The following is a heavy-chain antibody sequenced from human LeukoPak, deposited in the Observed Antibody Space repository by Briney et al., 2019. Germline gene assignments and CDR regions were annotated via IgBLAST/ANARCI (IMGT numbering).Heavy chain of an antibody. CDR2: ISGSGGST. CDR3: AKEIWVARQFRGYYMDV. Sequence: PGGSLRLSCATFGFTFSSYGMTWVRQAPGKGLEWVSAISGSGGSTYYADSVKGRFTISRDNSKNTLYLQMNSLRAEDTAVYYCAKEIWVARQFRGYYMDVWGKGTTDTVSS. CDR1: GFTFSSYG. V-gene: IGHV3-23*01. D-gene: IGHD2-15*01. J-gene: IGHJ6*03.